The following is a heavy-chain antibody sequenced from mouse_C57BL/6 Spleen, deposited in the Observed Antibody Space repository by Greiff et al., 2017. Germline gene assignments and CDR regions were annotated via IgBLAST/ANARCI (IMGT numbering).Heavy chain of an antibody. CDR3: ARFYGSSPYWYFDV. Sequence: VQLQQSGAELVKPGASVKISCKASGYAFSSYWMNWVKQRPGKGLEWIGQIYPGDGDTNYNGKFKGKATLTADKASSTAYMQLSSLTSEASAVYFCARFYGSSPYWYFDVWGTGTTVTVSS. CDR1: GYAFSSYW. V-gene: IGHV1-80*01. CDR2: IYPGDGDT. D-gene: IGHD1-1*01. J-gene: IGHJ1*03.